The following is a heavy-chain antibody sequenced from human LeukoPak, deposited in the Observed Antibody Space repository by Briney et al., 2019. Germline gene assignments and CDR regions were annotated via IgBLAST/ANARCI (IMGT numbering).Heavy chain of an antibody. Sequence: PGGSLRLSCEASGFTLSSYSMNWVRQAPGKGLEWVSYFSSSSSTIYYADSVKGRFTISRDNAKNSLYLQMNSLRAEDTAVYYCARRGGSGSRYYMDVWGKGTTVTVSS. J-gene: IGHJ6*03. CDR2: FSSSSSTI. D-gene: IGHD3-10*01. V-gene: IGHV3-48*01. CDR3: ARRGGSGSRYYMDV. CDR1: GFTLSSYS.